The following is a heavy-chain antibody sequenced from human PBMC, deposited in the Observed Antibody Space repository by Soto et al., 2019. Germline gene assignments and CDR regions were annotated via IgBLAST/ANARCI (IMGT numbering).Heavy chain of an antibody. D-gene: IGHD2-2*01. CDR2: INPSGGST. J-gene: IGHJ6*02. CDR1: GYTFTSYY. V-gene: IGHV1-46*01. Sequence: QVQLVQSGAEVKKPGASVKVSCKASGYTFTSYYMHWVRQAPGQGLEWMGIINPSGGSTSYAQKFQGRVTMTRDTSTSTVYMELSSLRSEDTAVYYCARDMGSAMADYYYYYGMDVWGQGTTVTVSS. CDR3: ARDMGSAMADYYYYYGMDV.